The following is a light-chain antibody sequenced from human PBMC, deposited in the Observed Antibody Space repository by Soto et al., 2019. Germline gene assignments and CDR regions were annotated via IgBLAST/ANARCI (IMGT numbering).Light chain of an antibody. CDR1: QSISYY. CDR2: AAS. V-gene: IGKV1-39*01. Sequence: DIQMTQSPSSLSASVGDRVTITCRASQSISYYLNWYQQKPGQAPKLLIYAASRLQSGVPSRFSGSGSGTDFTLTISSLQPEDIAAYYCEQYHILPYTFGQGTKLHIK. CDR3: EQYHILPYT. J-gene: IGKJ2*01.